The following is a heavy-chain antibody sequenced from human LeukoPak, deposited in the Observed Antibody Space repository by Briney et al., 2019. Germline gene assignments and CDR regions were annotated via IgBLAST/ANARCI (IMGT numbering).Heavy chain of an antibody. CDR2: ISGSGSGGST. V-gene: IGHV3-23*01. D-gene: IGHD2-8*01. CDR3: AKDPDCTSGICYTFFDY. J-gene: IGHJ4*02. Sequence: GGSLRLSCAASGFPLSRSAMSWVRQAPGKGLEWVSNISGSGSGGSTYYADSVKGRFTISRDNSKNTLYLQMNSLRAEDTAVYYCAKDPDCTSGICYTFFDYWGQGTLVTVSS. CDR1: GFPLSRSA.